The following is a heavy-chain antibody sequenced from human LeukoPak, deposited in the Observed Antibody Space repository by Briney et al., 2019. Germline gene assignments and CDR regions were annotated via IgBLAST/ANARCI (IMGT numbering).Heavy chain of an antibody. V-gene: IGHV1-2*06. D-gene: IGHD4-11*01. J-gene: IGHJ4*02. Sequence: ASVKVSCKASGYTFTDYYIHWVRQAPGQGPEWLGRINPNSDGADSAQKFQGRVTMTRDTSITTAYMELSRLTSDDTAVYYCARVAYGNNATPFDHWGQGTLVIVSS. CDR2: INPNSDGA. CDR1: GYTFTDYY. CDR3: ARVAYGNNATPFDH.